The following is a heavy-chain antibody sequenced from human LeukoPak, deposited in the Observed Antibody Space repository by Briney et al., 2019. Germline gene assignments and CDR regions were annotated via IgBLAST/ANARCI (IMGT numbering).Heavy chain of an antibody. Sequence: PGGSLRLSCAASGFTFSSYSMNWVRQAPGKGLEWVSVIYSGGSTYYADSVKGRFTISRDNSKNTLYLQMNSLRAEDTAVYYCARGRLYSSSWYEYYFDYWGQGTLVTVSS. CDR1: GFTFSSYS. CDR2: IYSGGST. V-gene: IGHV3-66*01. CDR3: ARGRLYSSSWYEYYFDY. D-gene: IGHD6-13*01. J-gene: IGHJ4*02.